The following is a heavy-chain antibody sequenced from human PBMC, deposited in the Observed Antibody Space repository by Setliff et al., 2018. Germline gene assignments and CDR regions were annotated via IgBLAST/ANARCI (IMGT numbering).Heavy chain of an antibody. D-gene: IGHD3-22*01. V-gene: IGHV1-18*01. Sequence: ASVKVSCKASGYTFTSYGISWVRQAPGQGLEWMGWISAYNGNTNYAQKLQGRVTMTTDTSTSTAYMELRSLRSDDTAVYYCARVGVYYYDSSGYHRPPYYYYYGMDGWGQGTTVTVSS. J-gene: IGHJ6*02. CDR1: GYTFTSYG. CDR2: ISAYNGNT. CDR3: ARVGVYYYDSSGYHRPPYYYYYGMDG.